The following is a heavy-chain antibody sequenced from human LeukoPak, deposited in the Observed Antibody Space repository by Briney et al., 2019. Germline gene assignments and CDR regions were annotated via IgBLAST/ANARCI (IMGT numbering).Heavy chain of an antibody. J-gene: IGHJ6*02. D-gene: IGHD3-10*01. V-gene: IGHV1-46*01. CDR2: INPSGGST. Sequence: ASVKVSCKASGYTFTGNYMHWVRQAPGQGLEWMGIINPSGGSTSYAQKFQGRVTMTRDTSTSTVYMELSSLRSEDTAVYYCARETMVRGVINLLYYGMDVWGQGTTVTVSS. CDR3: ARETMVRGVINLLYYGMDV. CDR1: GYTFTGNY.